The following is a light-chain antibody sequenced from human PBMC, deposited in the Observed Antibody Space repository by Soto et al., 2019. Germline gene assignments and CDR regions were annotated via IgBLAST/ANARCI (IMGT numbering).Light chain of an antibody. J-gene: IGKJ1*01. CDR2: DAS. CDR3: QQRLNWPPG. CDR1: QSVTNY. V-gene: IGKV3-11*01. Sequence: EIFLTQSPDTLSLSPGERATLSCRASQSVTNYIAWYQQRPGQAPRLLIYDASNRASGVPARFSGSGSGTDFTLTISDLEHADFGLYYCQQRLNWPPGFGQGTK.